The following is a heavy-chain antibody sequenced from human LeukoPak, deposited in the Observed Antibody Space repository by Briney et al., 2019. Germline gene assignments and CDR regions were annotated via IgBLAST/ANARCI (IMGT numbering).Heavy chain of an antibody. CDR1: GFTFSNFW. D-gene: IGHD5-12*01. CDR2: ISGSGGST. CDR3: AKSGNSGDPFFDY. Sequence: GGSLRLSCAASGFTFSNFWMHWVRQAPGKGLEWVSAISGSGGSTYYAASVKGRFTISRDNSKNTLYLQMNSLRAEDTAVYYCAKSGNSGDPFFDYWGQGTLVTVSS. J-gene: IGHJ4*02. V-gene: IGHV3-23*01.